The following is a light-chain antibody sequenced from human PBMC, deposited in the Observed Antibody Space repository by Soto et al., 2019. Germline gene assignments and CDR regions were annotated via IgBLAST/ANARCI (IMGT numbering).Light chain of an antibody. J-gene: IGLJ2*01. Sequence: QSALTQPRSVSGSPGQSVTISCTGTSSDVGGYNYVSWYQQHPGKAPKLMIYDVNKWPSGVPDRFSGSKSGNTASLTISGVQADDEADYYCCSSGGSYVVFCGGTQLTVL. V-gene: IGLV2-11*01. CDR3: CSSGGSYVV. CDR1: SSDVGGYNY. CDR2: DVN.